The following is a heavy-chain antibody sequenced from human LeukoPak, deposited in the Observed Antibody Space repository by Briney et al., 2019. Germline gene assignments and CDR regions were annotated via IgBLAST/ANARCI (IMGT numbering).Heavy chain of an antibody. CDR1: GGSISSGSYY. V-gene: IGHV4-61*02. D-gene: IGHD6-19*01. CDR2: IYTSGST. J-gene: IGHJ4*02. CDR3: ASTYSSGWYSYFDY. Sequence: SETLSLTCTVSGGSISSGSYYWSWIQQPAGKGLEWIGRIYTSGSTNYNPSLKSRVTISVDTSKNQFSLKLSSVTAADTAVYYCASTYSSGWYSYFDYWGQGTLVTVSS.